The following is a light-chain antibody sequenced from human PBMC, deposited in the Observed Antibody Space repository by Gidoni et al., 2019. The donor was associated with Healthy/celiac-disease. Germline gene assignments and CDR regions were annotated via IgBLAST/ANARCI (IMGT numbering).Light chain of an antibody. CDR3: QQYGSSGYT. CDR1: QSVSSSY. Sequence: EIVLTQSPGTLSLSPGERATLSCRASQSVSSSYLAWYQQKPGQAPRLLIYGASSRATGIPDRFSGSGSGTDFTLTISRLEPEDFAVYYCQQYGSSGYTFGQETKLEIK. V-gene: IGKV3-20*01. J-gene: IGKJ2*01. CDR2: GAS.